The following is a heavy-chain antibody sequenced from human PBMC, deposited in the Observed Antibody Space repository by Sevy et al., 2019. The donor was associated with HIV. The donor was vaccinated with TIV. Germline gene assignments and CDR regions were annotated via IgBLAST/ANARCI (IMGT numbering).Heavy chain of an antibody. CDR3: AREGGGGGGATGGGDY. CDR1: GYTFTGYY. CDR2: INPNSGGT. Sequence: ASVKVSCKASGYTFTGYYMHWVRQAPGQGLEWMGWINPNSGGTNYAQKFQGRVTMTRDTSISTAYMELSRLRSDDTGVYYCAREGGGGGGATGGGDYWGQGTLVTVSS. D-gene: IGHD1-26*01. J-gene: IGHJ4*02. V-gene: IGHV1-2*02.